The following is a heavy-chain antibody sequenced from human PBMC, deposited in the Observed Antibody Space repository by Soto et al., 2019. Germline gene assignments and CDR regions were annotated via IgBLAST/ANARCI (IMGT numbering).Heavy chain of an antibody. CDR2: VNPGDSDT. D-gene: IGHD3-22*01. Sequence: GESLKISCKGSGYSFINYWVAWVRQMPGKGLEWMGIVNPGDSDTRYSPSFQGQVTVSADKSISTAYLYWSSLKASDTAMYYCVRQDSTGYYAYWGQGTLVTVSS. J-gene: IGHJ4*02. CDR1: GYSFINYW. CDR3: VRQDSTGYYAY. V-gene: IGHV5-51*01.